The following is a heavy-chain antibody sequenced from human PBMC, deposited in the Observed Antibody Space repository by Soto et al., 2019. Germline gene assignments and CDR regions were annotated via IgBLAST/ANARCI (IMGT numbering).Heavy chain of an antibody. CDR3: ARGPQSSGWRRKLFDS. D-gene: IGHD6-19*01. CDR1: GYTFTNYG. Sequence: ASVKVSCKAAGYTFTNYGISWVRQAPGQGLEWMGWIVTYNGNTQSTQKLQGRVTMTTDTSTSTAYMELRSLRSDDTAVYYCARGPQSSGWRRKLFDSWGQGSMVIVSS. V-gene: IGHV1-18*01. J-gene: IGHJ5*01. CDR2: IVTYNGNT.